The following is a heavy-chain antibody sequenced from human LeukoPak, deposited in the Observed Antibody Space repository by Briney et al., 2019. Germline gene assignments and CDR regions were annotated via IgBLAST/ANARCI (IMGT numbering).Heavy chain of an antibody. CDR1: GYTFTSYD. CDR2: MNPNSGKT. D-gene: IGHD5-18*01. V-gene: IGHV1-8*01. CDR3: ARAPGYSYNN. Sequence: ASVKVSCKASGYTFTSYDINCVRQATGQGLEWMGWMNPNSGKTGYAQKFQGRVTMTRNTSISTAYMELSSLRSEDTPAYYCARAPGYSYNNSGQGNLVTVSS. J-gene: IGHJ4*02.